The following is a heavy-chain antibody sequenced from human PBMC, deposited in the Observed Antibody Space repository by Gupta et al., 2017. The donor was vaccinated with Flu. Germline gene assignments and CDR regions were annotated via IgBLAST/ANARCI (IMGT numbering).Heavy chain of an antibody. J-gene: IGHJ5*02. V-gene: IGHV1-2*02. D-gene: IGHD3-3*01. Sequence: HWVRQAPGQGLEWMGWINPNSGGTKYAKKLQGMVTMTRDTSISTAYRELSRLRSDETAVYYCARVPQIWSGDYLVGWFDPWGQGTLVTVSS. CDR2: INPNSGGT. CDR3: ARVPQIWSGDYLVGWFDP.